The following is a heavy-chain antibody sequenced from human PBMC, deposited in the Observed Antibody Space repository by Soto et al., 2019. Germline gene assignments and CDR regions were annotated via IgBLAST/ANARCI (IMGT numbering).Heavy chain of an antibody. J-gene: IGHJ4*02. CDR2: IIPIFGTA. CDR3: ASGNWKQLPGPPDY. CDR1: GGTFSSYA. V-gene: IGHV1-69*13. Sequence: ASVKVSCKASGGTFSSYAISWVRQAPGQGLEWMGGIIPIFGTANYAQKFQGRVTITADESTSTAYMELSSLRSEDTAVYYCASGNWKQLPGPPDYWGQGTLVTVSS. D-gene: IGHD1-20*01.